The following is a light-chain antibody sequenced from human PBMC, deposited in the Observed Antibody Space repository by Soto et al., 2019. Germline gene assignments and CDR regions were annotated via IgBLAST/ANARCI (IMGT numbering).Light chain of an antibody. CDR1: SSDVGGYNY. V-gene: IGLV2-14*03. CDR3: SSYTSSSTYVV. Sequence: QSALTQPASVSGSPGQSITISCTGTSSDVGGYNYVSWYQQHPGKAPKLMIYDVINRPSGVSNRFSGSKSGNSASLTISGLQAEYEDNYYCSSYTSSSTYVVFGGGTKLTVL. J-gene: IGLJ2*01. CDR2: DVI.